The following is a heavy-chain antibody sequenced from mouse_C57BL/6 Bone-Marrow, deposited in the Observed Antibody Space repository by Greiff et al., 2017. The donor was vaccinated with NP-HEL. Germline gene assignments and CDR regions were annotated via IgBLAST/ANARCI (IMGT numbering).Heavy chain of an antibody. D-gene: IGHD1-1*01. V-gene: IGHV5-6*01. J-gene: IGHJ3*01. CDR1: GFTFSSYG. CDR2: ISSGGSYT. Sequence: EVQRVESGGDLVKPGGSLKLSCAASGFTFSSYGMSWVRQTPDKRLEWVATISSGGSYTYYPDSVKGRFTISRDIAKNTLYLQMSSLKSEDTAMYYCARHYYGSRQAWFAYWGQGTLVTVSA. CDR3: ARHYYGSRQAWFAY.